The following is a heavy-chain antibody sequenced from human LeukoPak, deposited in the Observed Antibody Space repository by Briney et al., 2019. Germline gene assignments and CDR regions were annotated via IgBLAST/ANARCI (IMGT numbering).Heavy chain of an antibody. Sequence: GGSLRLSCAASGFTFSSCAMSWVRQAPGKGLEWVSAISGSGGSTYYADSVKGRFTISRDNSKNTLYLQMNSLRAEDTAVYYCATRREYSSSRGYWGQGTLVTVSS. J-gene: IGHJ4*02. V-gene: IGHV3-23*01. CDR1: GFTFSSCA. D-gene: IGHD6-6*01. CDR2: ISGSGGST. CDR3: ATRREYSSSRGY.